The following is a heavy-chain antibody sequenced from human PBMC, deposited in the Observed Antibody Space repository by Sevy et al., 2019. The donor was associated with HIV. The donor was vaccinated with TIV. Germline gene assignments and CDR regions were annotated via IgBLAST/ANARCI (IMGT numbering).Heavy chain of an antibody. CDR3: ARAPDPSCRSTRCYYFDY. CDR2: TSARDSST. D-gene: IGHD2-2*01. CDR1: GFTFSSYA. J-gene: IGHJ4*02. V-gene: IGHV3-23*01. Sequence: GGSLRLSCVASGFTFSSYAVSWVRQAPGKGLEWVAATSARDSSTYHADSVRGRFTISRDNSKNTLYLQMNSLRAEDTAVYSCARAPDPSCRSTRCYYFDYWGQGTLVTVSS.